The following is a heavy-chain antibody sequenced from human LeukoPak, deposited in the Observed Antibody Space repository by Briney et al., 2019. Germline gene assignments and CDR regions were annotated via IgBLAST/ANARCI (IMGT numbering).Heavy chain of an antibody. CDR2: INTDGSAI. CDR3: ATTDDSAAAPF. D-gene: IGHD6-13*01. Sequence: PGGSLRLSCAASGFTFGHYWMTWVRQGPGRGLEWVANINTDGSAIFYADSVRGRFTISRENVKSSLSLQMNSLRVEDTAIYYCATTDDSAAAPFWGQGTLVAVSS. J-gene: IGHJ4*02. CDR1: GFTFGHYW. V-gene: IGHV3-7*01.